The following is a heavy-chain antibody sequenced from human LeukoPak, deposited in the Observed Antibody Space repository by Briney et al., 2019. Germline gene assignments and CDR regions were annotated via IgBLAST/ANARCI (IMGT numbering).Heavy chain of an antibody. D-gene: IGHD5-12*01. J-gene: IGHJ4*02. CDR1: GGSISSYY. Sequence: SETLSLTCTVSGGSISSYYWSWIRQPPGKGLKWIGYIYYSGSTNYNPSLKSRVTISVDTSKNQFSLKLSSVTAADTAVYYCARHEEMATMYDYWGQGTLVTVSS. CDR2: IYYSGST. V-gene: IGHV4-59*08. CDR3: ARHEEMATMYDY.